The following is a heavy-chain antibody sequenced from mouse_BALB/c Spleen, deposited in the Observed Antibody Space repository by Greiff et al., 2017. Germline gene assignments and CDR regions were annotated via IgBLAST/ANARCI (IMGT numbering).Heavy chain of an antibody. Sequence: QVQLQQSGAELVRPGTSVKISCKASGYAFTNYWLGWVKQRPGHGLEWIGDIYPGSGNTYYNEKFKGKATLTADKSSSTAYMQLSSLTSEDSAVYFCARGDDGYPLAWFAYWGQGTLVTVSA. J-gene: IGHJ3*01. CDR3: ARGDDGYPLAWFAY. V-gene: IGHV1-63*01. CDR2: IYPGSGNT. D-gene: IGHD2-3*01. CDR1: GYAFTNYW.